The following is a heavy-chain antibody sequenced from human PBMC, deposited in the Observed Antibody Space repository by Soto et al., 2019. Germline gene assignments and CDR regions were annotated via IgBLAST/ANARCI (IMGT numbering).Heavy chain of an antibody. CDR2: VGGGGDNI. V-gene: IGHV3-23*01. CDR3: AKRDSGSGRSPPLINY. Sequence: QLLESGGGLVQPGGSLRLSCAASGFTFSSYSMNWVRQAPGKGLQWAATVGGGGDNIFYADSVKGRFTISRDDSQNMVFLQMNSLRPEDTAVYFCAKRDSGSGRSPPLINYWGQGTLVTVSS. J-gene: IGHJ4*02. D-gene: IGHD3-10*01. CDR1: GFTFSSYS.